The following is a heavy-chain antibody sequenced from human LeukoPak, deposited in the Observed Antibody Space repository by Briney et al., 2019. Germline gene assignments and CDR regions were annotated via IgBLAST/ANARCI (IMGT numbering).Heavy chain of an antibody. V-gene: IGHV3-33*06. CDR1: GFTFSSFG. J-gene: IGHJ3*02. D-gene: IGHD6-19*01. CDR3: AKDWTVARTWSAFDI. Sequence: GRSLRLSCAASGFTFSSFGMHLVRQAPGKGLEWVAVIWYDGSNKYYADSVKGRFTISRDNSKNTLYLEINSLRAEDTAVYYCAKDWTVARTWSAFDIWGQGTMVTVSS. CDR2: IWYDGSNK.